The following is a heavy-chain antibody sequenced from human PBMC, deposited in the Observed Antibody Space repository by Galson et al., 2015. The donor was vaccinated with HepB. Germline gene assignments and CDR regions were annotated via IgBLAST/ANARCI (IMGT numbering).Heavy chain of an antibody. CDR1: GFTFSSYW. J-gene: IGHJ2*01. V-gene: IGHV3-7*03. D-gene: IGHD6-13*01. CDR2: IKQDGSEK. CDR3: AREFDSSSFLVLSYFDL. Sequence: SLRLSCAASGFTFSSYWMSWVRQAPGKGLEWVANIKQDGSEKYYVDSVKGRFTIPRDNAKNSLYLQMNSLRAEDTAVYYCAREFDSSSFLVLSYFDLWGRGTLVTVSS.